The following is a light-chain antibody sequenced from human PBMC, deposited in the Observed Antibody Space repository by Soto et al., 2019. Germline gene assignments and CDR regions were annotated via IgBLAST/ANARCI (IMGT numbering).Light chain of an antibody. CDR3: QQYTTLSRA. CDR2: DAS. V-gene: IGKV1-5*01. J-gene: IGKJ1*01. CDR1: QTIRTR. Sequence: DIQMTQSPSPLSASVGDRVTITCRASQTIRTRLAWYQQKPGKAPKLLIYDASTLDSGVPSRFSGSGSETDFTLTISGLQPEDFATYYCQQYTTLSRAFGQGTTVDI.